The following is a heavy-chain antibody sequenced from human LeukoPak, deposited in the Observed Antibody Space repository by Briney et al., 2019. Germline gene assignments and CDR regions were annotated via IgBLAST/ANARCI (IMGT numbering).Heavy chain of an antibody. J-gene: IGHJ6*04. CDR3: VRHGGDV. Sequence: GESLKISCKGSTYTFTNYGIGWVRQVPGKGLEWMGVIYPTNSDTTYSPSFRGQVAISADKSIRTAYLQWSSLKASDTAIYYCVRHGGDVWGSGTTVTVSS. D-gene: IGHD3-10*01. V-gene: IGHV5-51*01. CDR1: TYTFTNYG. CDR2: IYPTNSDT.